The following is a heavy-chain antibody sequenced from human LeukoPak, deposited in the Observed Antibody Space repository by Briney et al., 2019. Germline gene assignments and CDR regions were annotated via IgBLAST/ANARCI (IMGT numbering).Heavy chain of an antibody. CDR2: ISYDGSNK. V-gene: IGHV3-30*18. D-gene: IGHD4-17*01. J-gene: IGHJ4*02. CDR1: GFTFSSYG. Sequence: QSGGSLRLSCAASGFTFSSYGMHWVRQAPGKGLEWVAVISYDGSNKYYADSVKGRFTISRDNSKNTLYLQMNSLRAEDTAVYYCAKTAYGDYEYYFDNWGQGTLVTVSS. CDR3: AKTAYGDYEYYFDN.